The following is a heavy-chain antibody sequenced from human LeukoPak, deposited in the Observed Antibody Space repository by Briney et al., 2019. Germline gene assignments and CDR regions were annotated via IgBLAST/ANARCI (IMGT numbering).Heavy chain of an antibody. D-gene: IGHD2-15*01. CDR3: AKDSVAATNLVRLSRRPHYFDY. J-gene: IGHJ4*02. Sequence: GGSLRLSCAASGFTFSSYGMSWVRQAPGKGLEWVSAISGGGGSIYYADSVKDRFTISRDNSKHTVFLQMDSLRVEDTALYYCAKDSVAATNLVRLSRRPHYFDYWGQGTLVTVSS. CDR1: GFTFSSYG. CDR2: ISGGGGSI. V-gene: IGHV3-23*01.